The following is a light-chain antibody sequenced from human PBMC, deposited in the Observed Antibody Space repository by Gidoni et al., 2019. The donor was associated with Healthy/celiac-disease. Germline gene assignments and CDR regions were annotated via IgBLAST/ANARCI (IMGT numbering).Light chain of an antibody. J-gene: IGKJ4*01. CDR2: AAS. CDR3: QQSYSTPLT. Sequence: DIQVTQSPSSLSASVGDRVTITCRASQSISSYLHWYQQKPGKAPKLLIYAASSLQSGVPSMFSGSGSGTDFTLTISSLQPEDFATYYFQQSYSTPLTFGGGTKVEIK. V-gene: IGKV1-39*01. CDR1: QSISSY.